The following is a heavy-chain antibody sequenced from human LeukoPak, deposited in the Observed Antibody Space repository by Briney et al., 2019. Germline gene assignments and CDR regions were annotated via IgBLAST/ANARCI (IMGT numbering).Heavy chain of an antibody. CDR1: GYIFTSYW. V-gene: IGHV5-51*01. Sequence: VDALKISCKGSGYIFTSYWIGWVRQMPGKGLEWMGTTYSWDSDIRYSPSFQGQVTISADKSISTAYLQWSSLKASDTAIYYCVRRVYYFDFWGQGTLVSLS. J-gene: IGHJ4*02. D-gene: IGHD6-13*01. CDR3: VRRVYYFDF. CDR2: TYSWDSDI.